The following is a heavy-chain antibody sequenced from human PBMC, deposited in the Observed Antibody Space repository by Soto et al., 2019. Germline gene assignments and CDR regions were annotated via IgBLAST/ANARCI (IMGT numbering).Heavy chain of an antibody. J-gene: IGHJ4*02. Sequence: QLQLQESGPGLVKPSETLSLTCTVSGGSISSYYWGWIRRPPGKGLEWIGSIYYSGSTYYNPSLKSRVTISVDTSKNQFYLKLSSVTAADTAVYYCARRWGNSFDYWGQGTLVTVSS. CDR1: GGSISSYY. CDR2: IYYSGST. V-gene: IGHV4-39*01. CDR3: ARRWGNSFDY. D-gene: IGHD7-27*01.